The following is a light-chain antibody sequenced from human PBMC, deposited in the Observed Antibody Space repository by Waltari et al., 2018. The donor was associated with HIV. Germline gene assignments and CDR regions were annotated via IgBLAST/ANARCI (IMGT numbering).Light chain of an antibody. J-gene: IGLJ2*01. CDR3: AAWDASLSAVV. Sequence: QSVLSHTPPASRTPGQRVTISCSEGSAYVGSNYVYWYQQLPGTAPKLLIYRNNHRPSGVPDRFSGSKSGTSASLAISGLRSEDEADYYCAAWDASLSAVVFGGGTKLTVL. CDR2: RNN. CDR1: SAYVGSNY. V-gene: IGLV1-47*01.